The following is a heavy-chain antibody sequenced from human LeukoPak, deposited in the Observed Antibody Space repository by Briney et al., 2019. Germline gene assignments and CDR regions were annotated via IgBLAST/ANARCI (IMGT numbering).Heavy chain of an antibody. Sequence: GGSLRLSCTASAFTFRTYWMSWVRQAPGKGLEWVAMIKPDGSEKYYVDSVKGLLTISRGNAKNSLYLQMSSLRAEDTAVYYCTRDASGDTNSGPRMDVWGQGTTVTVSS. D-gene: IGHD1-26*01. CDR1: AFTFRTYW. V-gene: IGHV3-7*05. CDR2: IKPDGSEK. CDR3: TRDASGDTNSGPRMDV. J-gene: IGHJ6*02.